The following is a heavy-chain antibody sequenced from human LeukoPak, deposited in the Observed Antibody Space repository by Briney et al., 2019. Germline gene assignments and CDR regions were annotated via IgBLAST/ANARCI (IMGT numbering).Heavy chain of an antibody. CDR3: ARGGAIVVVPAAIGYYYMDV. CDR2: INPNSGGT. D-gene: IGHD2-2*01. Sequence: GASVKVSCKASGYTFTGYYMHWVRQAPGQGLEWMGWINPNSGGTNYAQKFQGRVTMTRDTSISTAYMELSRLRSDDTAVYYCARGGAIVVVPAAIGYYYMDVWGKGTTVTVSS. J-gene: IGHJ6*03. V-gene: IGHV1-2*02. CDR1: GYTFTGYY.